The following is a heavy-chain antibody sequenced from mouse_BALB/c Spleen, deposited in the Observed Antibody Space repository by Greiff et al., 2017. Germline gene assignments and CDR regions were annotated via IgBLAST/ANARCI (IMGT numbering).Heavy chain of an antibody. CDR3: ARDREDYYGSSFAY. D-gene: IGHD1-1*01. J-gene: IGHJ3*01. CDR1: GFSLTSYG. V-gene: IGHV2-9*02. CDR2: IWAGGST. Sequence: QVQLKESGPGLVAPSQSLSITCTVSGFSLTSYGVHWVRQPPGKGLEWLGVIWAGGSTNYNSALMSRLSISKDNSKSQVFLKMNSLQTDDTAMYYCARDREDYYGSSFAYWGQGTLVTVSA.